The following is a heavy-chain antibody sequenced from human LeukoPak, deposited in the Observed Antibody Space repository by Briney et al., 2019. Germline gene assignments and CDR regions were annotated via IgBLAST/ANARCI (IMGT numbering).Heavy chain of an antibody. CDR1: GFTFSSYW. CDR2: INSDGSST. V-gene: IGHV3-74*01. CDR3: ATMIVGATNDAFDI. J-gene: IGHJ3*02. Sequence: GSLRLSCAASGFTFSSYWMHWVRQAPGKGLVWVSRINSDGSSTSYADSVKGRFTISRDSAKNTLYLQMNSLRAEDTAVYYCATMIVGATNDAFDIWGQGTMVTVSS. D-gene: IGHD1-26*01.